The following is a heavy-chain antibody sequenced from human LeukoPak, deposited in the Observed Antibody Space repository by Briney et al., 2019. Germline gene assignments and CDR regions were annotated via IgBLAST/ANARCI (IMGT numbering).Heavy chain of an antibody. CDR1: GGTFSSYA. Sequence: SVKVSCKASGGTFSSYAISWVRQAPGQGLEWMGRIIPIFGIANYAQKFQGRVTITADKSTSTAYMELSSLRSEDTAVYYCARADCSSTSCYSWPANWFDPWGQEPWSPSPQ. CDR2: IIPIFGIA. D-gene: IGHD2-2*01. J-gene: IGHJ5*02. V-gene: IGHV1-69*04. CDR3: ARADCSSTSCYSWPANWFDP.